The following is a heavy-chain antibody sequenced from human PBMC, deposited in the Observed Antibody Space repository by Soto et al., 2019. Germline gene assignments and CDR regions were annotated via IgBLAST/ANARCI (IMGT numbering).Heavy chain of an antibody. V-gene: IGHV3-33*01. J-gene: IGHJ6*03. CDR3: ARDSALFYYFWSGYSIDYYYYYMDV. CDR2: IWYDGSNK. CDR1: GFTFSSYG. D-gene: IGHD3-3*01. Sequence: GGSLRLSYAASGFTFSSYGMHWVRQAPGKGLEWVAVIWYDGSNKYYADSVKGRFTISRDNSKNTLYLQMNSLRAEDTAVYYCARDSALFYYFWSGYSIDYYYYYMDVWGKGTTVTVSS.